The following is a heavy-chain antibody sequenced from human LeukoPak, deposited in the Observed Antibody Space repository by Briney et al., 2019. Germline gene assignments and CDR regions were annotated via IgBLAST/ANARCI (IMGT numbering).Heavy chain of an antibody. CDR1: GFTFSSYA. CDR3: AKESPVAATGRSWFDP. D-gene: IGHD6-13*01. J-gene: IGHJ5*02. CDR2: ITGSGGNT. V-gene: IGHV3-23*01. Sequence: GGSLRLSCAASGFTFSSYAMSWVRQAPGKGLEWVSAITGSGGNTYYADSVKGRFTISRDNSKNTLYLQMNSLRAEDTAIYYCAKESPVAATGRSWFDPWGQGTLVTVSS.